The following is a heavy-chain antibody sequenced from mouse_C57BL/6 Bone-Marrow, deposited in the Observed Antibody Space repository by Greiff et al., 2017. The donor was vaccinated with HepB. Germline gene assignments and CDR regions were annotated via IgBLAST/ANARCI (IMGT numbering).Heavy chain of an antibody. J-gene: IGHJ3*01. CDR2: IYPGSGST. D-gene: IGHD2-1*01. CDR1: GYTFTSYW. Sequence: QVQLQQPGAELVRPGPSVKLSCKASGYTFTSYWITWVKQRPGQGLEWIGDIYPGSGSTNYNEKFKSKATLTVDTSSSTAYMQLSSLTSEDSAVYYCARDYGNPFAYWGQGTLVTVSA. CDR3: ARDYGNPFAY. V-gene: IGHV1-55*01.